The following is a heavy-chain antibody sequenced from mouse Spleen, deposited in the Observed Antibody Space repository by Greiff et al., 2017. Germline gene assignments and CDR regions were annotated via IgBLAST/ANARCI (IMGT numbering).Heavy chain of an antibody. CDR3: ARDKGGYYYAMDY. CDR2: ISSGGSYT. D-gene: IGHD1-3*01. CDR1: GFTFSSYA. Sequence: EVMLVESGGGLVKPGGSLKLSCAASGFTFSSYAMSWVRQSPAKRLEWVAEISSGGSYTYYPDTVTGRFTISRDNAKNTLYLEMSSLRSEDTAMYYCARDKGGYYYAMDYWGQGTSVTVSS. V-gene: IGHV5-9-4*01. J-gene: IGHJ4*01.